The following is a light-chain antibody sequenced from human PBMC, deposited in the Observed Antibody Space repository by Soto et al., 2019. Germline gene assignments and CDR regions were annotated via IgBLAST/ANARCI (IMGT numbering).Light chain of an antibody. CDR3: ATWDDSLNGVE. V-gene: IGLV1-44*01. Sequence: QSVLTQPPSASGTPGQRVTIPCSGSSSNIGSNSVNWYQQLPGTAPRLLIYSDNDRPSGVPDRFSGSRSGTSASLAISGLQSEDEADYYCATWDDSLNGVEFGGGTQLTVL. CDR1: SSNIGSNS. J-gene: IGLJ2*01. CDR2: SDN.